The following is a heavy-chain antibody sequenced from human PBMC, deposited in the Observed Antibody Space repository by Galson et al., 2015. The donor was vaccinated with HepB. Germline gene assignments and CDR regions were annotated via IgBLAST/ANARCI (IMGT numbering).Heavy chain of an antibody. J-gene: IGHJ4*02. V-gene: IGHV3-48*02. CDR3: ARTHRDQTPTIFGVVILPFDY. CDR1: GFTFSSYS. CDR2: ISSSSSTI. D-gene: IGHD3-3*01. Sequence: LRLSCAASGFTFSSYSMNWVRQAPGKGLEWVSYISSSSSTIYYADSVKGRFTISRDNAKNSLYLQMNSLRDEDTAVYYCARTHRDQTPTIFGVVILPFDYWGQGTLVTVSS.